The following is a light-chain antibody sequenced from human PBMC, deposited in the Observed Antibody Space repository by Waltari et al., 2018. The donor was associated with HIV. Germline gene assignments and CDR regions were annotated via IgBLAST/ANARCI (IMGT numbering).Light chain of an antibody. CDR3: QQYYSTTTWT. CDR1: QAISNS. CDR2: AAS. Sequence: DIQLTQSPASLSASVGDRVTITCRASQAISNSIAWDQQRPGKAPSLLLFAASRLETGVTSRFIGSGSGTFFTLTITSLQPGDFATYYCQQYYSTTTWTFGQGTRV. V-gene: IGKV1-NL1*01. J-gene: IGKJ1*01.